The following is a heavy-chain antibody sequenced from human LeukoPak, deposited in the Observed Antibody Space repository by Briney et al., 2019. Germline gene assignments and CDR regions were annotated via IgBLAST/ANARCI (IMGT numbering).Heavy chain of an antibody. CDR2: IYYSGST. J-gene: IGHJ3*02. Sequence: SETLSLTCTVSGGSISSYYWSWIRQPPGKGLEWIGYIYYSGSTNYNPSLKSRVTISVDTSKNQFSLKLSSVTAADTAVYYCARALMGDAFGIWGQGTMVTVSS. CDR1: GGSISSYY. V-gene: IGHV4-59*01. D-gene: IGHD5-24*01. CDR3: ARALMGDAFGI.